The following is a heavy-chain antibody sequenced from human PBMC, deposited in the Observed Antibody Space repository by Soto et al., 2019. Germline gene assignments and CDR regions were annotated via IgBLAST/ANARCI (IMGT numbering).Heavy chain of an antibody. CDR2: IKQDGSEK. CDR1: GFTFSSYW. Sequence: GGSLRLSCAASGFTFSSYWMSWVRQAPGKGLEWVANIKQDGSEKYYVDSVKGRFTISRDNAKNSLYLQMNSLRAEDTAVYYCARKRDSGYDSYYFDYWGQGTLVTVSS. D-gene: IGHD5-12*01. V-gene: IGHV3-7*01. J-gene: IGHJ4*02. CDR3: ARKRDSGYDSYYFDY.